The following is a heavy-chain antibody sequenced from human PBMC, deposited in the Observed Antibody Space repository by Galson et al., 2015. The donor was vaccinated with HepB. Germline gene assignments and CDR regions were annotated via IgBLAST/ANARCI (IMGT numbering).Heavy chain of an antibody. CDR2: ITPSGDNT. Sequence: SLRLSCAASGFTFSYYAMAWVRQAPGKGLDWISAITPSGDNTYSAASMKGRFFISRDNSQNTLFLQMNSLRADDTAIYFCAKVFPEKTDGWYRQALYYFDSWGQGTRVTVSS. D-gene: IGHD6-19*01. V-gene: IGHV3-23*01. CDR1: GFTFSYYA. CDR3: AKVFPEKTDGWYRQALYYFDS. J-gene: IGHJ4*02.